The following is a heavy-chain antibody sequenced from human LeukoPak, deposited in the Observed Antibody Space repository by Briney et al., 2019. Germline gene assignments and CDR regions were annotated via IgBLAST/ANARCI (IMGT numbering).Heavy chain of an antibody. J-gene: IGHJ6*02. CDR1: GYTFTSYG. CDR2: ISAYNGNT. D-gene: IGHD3-3*01. V-gene: IGHV1-18*01. CDR3: ATPKLYHDSSSYYYYGMDV. Sequence: ASVKVSCKASGYTFTSYGISWVRQAPGQGLEWMGWISAYNGNTNYAQKLQGRVTMTTDTSTSTAYMELRSLRSDDTAVYYCATPKLYHDSSSYYYYGMDVWGQGTTVTVSS.